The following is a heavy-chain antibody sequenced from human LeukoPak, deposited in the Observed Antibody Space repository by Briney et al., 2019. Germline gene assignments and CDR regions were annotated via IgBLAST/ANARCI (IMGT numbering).Heavy chain of an antibody. D-gene: IGHD2-2*01. V-gene: IGHV3-23*01. Sequence: HPGGSLRLSCAASGFTFSSYAMNWVRQAPGKGLEWVSAISGSGGSTYYADSVKGRFTISRDNSKNTLYLQMNSLRAEDTAVYYCAKGRELLWRTYYFDYWGRGTLVTVSS. J-gene: IGHJ4*02. CDR1: GFTFSSYA. CDR3: AKGRELLWRTYYFDY. CDR2: ISGSGGST.